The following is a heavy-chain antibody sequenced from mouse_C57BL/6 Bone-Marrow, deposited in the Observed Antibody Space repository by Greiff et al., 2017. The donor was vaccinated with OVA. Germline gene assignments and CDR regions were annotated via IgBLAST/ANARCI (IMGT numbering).Heavy chain of an antibody. V-gene: IGHV1-74*01. Sequence: QVQLQQPGAELVKPGASVKVSCKASGYTFTSYWMHWVKQRPGQGLEWIGRIHPSDSDTNYNQKFKSKATLTVDKSSSPAYLQLSVLTSEDSAVYYCAITYYSNSGYAMDYWGQGTSVTVSS. J-gene: IGHJ4*01. CDR3: AITYYSNSGYAMDY. CDR1: GYTFTSYW. D-gene: IGHD2-5*01. CDR2: IHPSDSDT.